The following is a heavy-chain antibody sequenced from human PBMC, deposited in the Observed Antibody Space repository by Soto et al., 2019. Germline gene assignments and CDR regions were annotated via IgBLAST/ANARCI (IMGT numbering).Heavy chain of an antibody. CDR3: ARNHCSDSSGYHWIAP. CDR1: GVSISSGVYC. Sequence: SETLSLTCAFSGVSISSGVYCWSRIRQQPGKGLEWIGYSYYSGRSCYNPALRSRVTISVDTSKTQFSLRLRSVPAADTAVYYCARNHCSDSSGYHWIAPWGQGTLVTVSS. V-gene: IGHV4-31*11. CDR2: SYYSGRS. D-gene: IGHD3-22*01. J-gene: IGHJ5*02.